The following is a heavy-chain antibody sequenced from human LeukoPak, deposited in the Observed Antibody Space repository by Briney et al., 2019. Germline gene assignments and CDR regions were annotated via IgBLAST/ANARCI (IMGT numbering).Heavy chain of an antibody. V-gene: IGHV1-69*13. Sequence: GASVKVSCKASGGTFSSYAISWVRQAPGQGLEWMGGIIPIFGTANYAQKFQGRVTITADESTSTAYMELRSLRSEDTAVYYCARAPCSGGSCYAWFDPWGQGTLVTVSS. CDR2: IIPIFGTA. CDR3: ARAPCSGGSCYAWFDP. J-gene: IGHJ5*02. CDR1: GGTFSSYA. D-gene: IGHD2-15*01.